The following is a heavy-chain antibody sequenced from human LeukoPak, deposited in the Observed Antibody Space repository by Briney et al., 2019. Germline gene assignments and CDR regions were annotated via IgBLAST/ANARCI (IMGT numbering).Heavy chain of an antibody. CDR2: VGGGGYTT. V-gene: IGHV3-23*01. J-gene: IGHJ4*01. CDR1: GLTFGNYG. D-gene: IGHD3-10*01. CDR3: AEVESSYCRI. Sequence: GGSLRLSCVASGLTFGNYGMNWVRQAPGKGLEWVSSVGGGGYTTYYADSVRGRFTISRDNSKNSMYLQMSSLRAEDTAIYYCAEVESSYCRIWGQGTLVTVSS.